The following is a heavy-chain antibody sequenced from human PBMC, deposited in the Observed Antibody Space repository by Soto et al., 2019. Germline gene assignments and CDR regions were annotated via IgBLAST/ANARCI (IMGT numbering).Heavy chain of an antibody. Sequence: GESLKISCKGSGYSFTSYWIGWVRQMPGKGLEWMGIIYPGDSDTRYSPSFQGQVTISADKSISTAYLQWSSLNASDTAMYYCARRYCSSTSCYLNAFDSWGQGIMVTVSS. V-gene: IGHV5-51*01. CDR2: IYPGDSDT. D-gene: IGHD2-2*01. J-gene: IGHJ3*02. CDR3: ARRYCSSTSCYLNAFDS. CDR1: GYSFTSYW.